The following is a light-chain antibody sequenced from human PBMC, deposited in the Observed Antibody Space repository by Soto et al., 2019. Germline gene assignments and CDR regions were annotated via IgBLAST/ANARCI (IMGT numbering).Light chain of an antibody. CDR2: KAS. V-gene: IGKV1-5*03. Sequence: DIQMTQSPSTLSASVGDRVTITCRASQSISASLAWYQQKPGKAPKPLIYKASSLETGVPSRFSGSGSGTEFTLTISSLQPDDFAPYFCQHMATFGQGTKVEIK. J-gene: IGKJ1*01. CDR3: QHMAT. CDR1: QSISAS.